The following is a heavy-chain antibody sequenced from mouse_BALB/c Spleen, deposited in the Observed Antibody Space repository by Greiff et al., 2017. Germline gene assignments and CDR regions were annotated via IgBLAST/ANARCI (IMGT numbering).Heavy chain of an antibody. Sequence: VKLVESGAELARPGASVKMSCTASGYTFTSYTMHWVKQRPGQGLEWIGYINPSSGYTNYNQKFKDKATLTADKSSSTAYMQLSSLTSEDSAVYYCARGDYDLYYAMDYWGQGTSVTVSS. J-gene: IGHJ4*01. V-gene: IGHV1-4*01. D-gene: IGHD2-4*01. CDR3: ARGDYDLYYAMDY. CDR1: GYTFTSYT. CDR2: INPSSGYT.